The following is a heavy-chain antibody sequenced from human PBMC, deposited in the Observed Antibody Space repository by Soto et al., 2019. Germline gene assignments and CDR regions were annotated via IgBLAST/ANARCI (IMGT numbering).Heavy chain of an antibody. CDR3: ARRYGGTFDY. Sequence: PSETRSLTCTVSGGSISSYYWSWIRQPPGKGLEWIGYIYYSGSTNYNPSLKSRVTISVDTSKNQFSLKLSSVTAAYTAVYYCARRYGGTFDYWGQGTLVTVSS. CDR1: GGSISSYY. D-gene: IGHD4-17*01. J-gene: IGHJ4*02. CDR2: IYYSGST. V-gene: IGHV4-59*08.